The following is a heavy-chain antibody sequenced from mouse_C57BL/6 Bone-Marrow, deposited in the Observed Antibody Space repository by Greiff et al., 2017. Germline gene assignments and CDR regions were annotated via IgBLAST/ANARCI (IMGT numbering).Heavy chain of an antibody. J-gene: IGHJ1*03. Sequence: VKLMESGPGLVAPSQSLSITCTVSGFSLTSYGVHWVRQPPGKGLEWLVVIWSDGSTTYNSALKSRLSISKDNSKSQVFLKMNSLQTDATAMYYGARHGYYGYWYFDVWGTGTTVTVSS. V-gene: IGHV2-6-1*01. CDR1: GFSLTSYG. CDR2: IWSDGST. D-gene: IGHD2-3*01. CDR3: ARHGYYGYWYFDV.